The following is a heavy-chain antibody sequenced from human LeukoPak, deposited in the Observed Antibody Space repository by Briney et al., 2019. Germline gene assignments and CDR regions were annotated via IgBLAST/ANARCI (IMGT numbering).Heavy chain of an antibody. J-gene: IGHJ4*02. CDR2: INHSGST. V-gene: IGHV4-34*01. Sequence: SETPSLTCAVYGGSFSGYYWSWIRQPPGKGLEWIGEINHSGSTNYNPSLKSRVTISVDTSKNQFSLKLSSVTAADTAVYYCARGYVDPPYQLLCPNFDYWGQGTLVTVSS. D-gene: IGHD2-2*01. CDR1: GGSFSGYY. CDR3: ARGYVDPPYQLLCPNFDY.